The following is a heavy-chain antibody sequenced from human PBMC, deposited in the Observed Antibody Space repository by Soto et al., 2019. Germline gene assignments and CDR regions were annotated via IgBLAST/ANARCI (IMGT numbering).Heavy chain of an antibody. V-gene: IGHV1-69*13. CDR1: GGTFSSYA. D-gene: IGHD6-13*01. J-gene: IGHJ6*02. Sequence: ASVKVSCKASGGTFSSYAISWVRQAPGQGLEWMGGIIPIFGTANYAQKFQGRVTITADESTSTAYMELSSLRSEDTAVYYCARDRGFERSSWYGADYYGMDVWGPGTTVTVYS. CDR3: ARDRGFERSSWYGADYYGMDV. CDR2: IIPIFGTA.